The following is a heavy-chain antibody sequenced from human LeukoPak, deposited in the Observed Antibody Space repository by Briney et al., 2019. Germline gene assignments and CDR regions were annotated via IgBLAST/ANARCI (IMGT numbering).Heavy chain of an antibody. CDR1: GGSISSYY. Sequence: SETLSLTCTVSGGSISSYYWSWIRQPPGKGLEWIGYIYYSGSTNYNPSLKSRVTISVDTSKNQFPLKLSSVTAADTAVYYCARLDGSGWFDPWGQGTLVTVSS. CDR2: IYYSGST. J-gene: IGHJ5*02. V-gene: IGHV4-59*08. CDR3: ARLDGSGWFDP. D-gene: IGHD3-10*01.